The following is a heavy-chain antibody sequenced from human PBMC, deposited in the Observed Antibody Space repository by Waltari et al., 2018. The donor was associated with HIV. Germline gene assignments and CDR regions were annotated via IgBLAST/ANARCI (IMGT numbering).Heavy chain of an antibody. CDR1: GFIFSSYW. V-gene: IGHV3-74*01. J-gene: IGHJ4*02. Sequence: EVQLVESGGGLVQPGGSLRLSCAASGFIFSSYWMHWVRQAPGKGLVWVSRISSDASSTSYADSVKGRFTISRDNAKNTLYLQMNSLRAEDTAVYYCARIYSSGWYEYFDYWGQGTLVTVSS. CDR3: ARIYSSGWYEYFDY. D-gene: IGHD6-19*01. CDR2: ISSDASST.